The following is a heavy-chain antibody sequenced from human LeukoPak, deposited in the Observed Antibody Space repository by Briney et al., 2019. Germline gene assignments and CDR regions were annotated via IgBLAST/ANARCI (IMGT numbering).Heavy chain of an antibody. V-gene: IGHV3-23*01. J-gene: IGHJ2*01. Sequence: GGSLRLSCAASGFTFSSYAMSWVRQAPGKGLEWVSVISGSGANTYYADSVKGRFTISRDNSKKTLYPQMNSLRARGTAGYFCAKDILGGLYWYLELWGRGTLVTVSS. CDR2: ISGSGANT. D-gene: IGHD2-15*01. CDR3: AKDILGGLYWYLEL. CDR1: GFTFSSYA.